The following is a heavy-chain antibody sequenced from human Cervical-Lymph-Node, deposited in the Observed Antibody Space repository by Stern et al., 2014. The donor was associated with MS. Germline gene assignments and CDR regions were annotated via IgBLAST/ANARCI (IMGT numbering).Heavy chain of an antibody. D-gene: IGHD1-14*01. J-gene: IGHJ4*02. V-gene: IGHV1-2*02. Sequence: QMQLVQSGAEVKKPGASVTVSCQTSGFAFTAYYIHWVRLAPGQGLESVGWIYPKDGGTHYSQKFQGRVAMTTDTSISTAYMDLSSLGSDDTAIYYCARDPEDSNNHFDYWGQGTLVTVSS. CDR3: ARDPEDSNNHFDY. CDR2: IYPKDGGT. CDR1: GFAFTAYY.